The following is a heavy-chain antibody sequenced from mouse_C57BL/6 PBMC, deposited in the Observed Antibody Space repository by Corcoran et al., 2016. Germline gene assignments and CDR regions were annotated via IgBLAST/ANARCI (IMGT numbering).Heavy chain of an antibody. Sequence: EVQLQQSGPELVKPGASVKIPCKASGYTFTDYNMDWVKQSHGKSLEWIGDINLNNGGSIYNQKFKGKATLTVDKSSSTAYMELRSLTSEDTAVYYGARFYCGSSYYFMDYWGQGTSVTVSA. CDR2: INLNNGGS. D-gene: IGHD1-1*01. V-gene: IGHV1-18*01. CDR1: GYTFTDYN. CDR3: ARFYCGSSYYFMDY. J-gene: IGHJ4*01.